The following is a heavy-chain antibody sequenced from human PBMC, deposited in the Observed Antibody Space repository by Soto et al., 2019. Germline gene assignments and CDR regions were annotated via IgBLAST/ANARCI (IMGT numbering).Heavy chain of an antibody. CDR3: ARRYYDSSGYYYFDY. J-gene: IGHJ4*02. V-gene: IGHV4-30-4*01. D-gene: IGHD3-22*01. CDR2: IYDSGST. CDR1: GGSISSGDYY. Sequence: SETLSLTCTVSGGSISSGDYYWSWIRQPPEKGLEWVGYIYDSGSTYYNSSLKSRVTITVDTSKNQFSLKLSSVTAADTAVYYCARRYYDSSGYYYFDYWGQGTLVTVSS.